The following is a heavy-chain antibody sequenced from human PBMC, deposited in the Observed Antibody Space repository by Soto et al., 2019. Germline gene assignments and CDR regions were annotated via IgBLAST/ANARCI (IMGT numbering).Heavy chain of an antibody. V-gene: IGHV1-18*01. J-gene: IGHJ4*02. Sequence: QFQLVQSGAEVKKPGASVKVSCKSSGYIFTRYGIGWVRQAPGQGLEWMGWISTYKGDPTSAKKFQDRLTMSTDTSTSTAYMELRSLRSDDTALYFCARFDYSKYLFDYWGQGTLVTVSS. CDR1: GYIFTRYG. CDR2: ISTYKGDP. D-gene: IGHD4-4*01. CDR3: ARFDYSKYLFDY.